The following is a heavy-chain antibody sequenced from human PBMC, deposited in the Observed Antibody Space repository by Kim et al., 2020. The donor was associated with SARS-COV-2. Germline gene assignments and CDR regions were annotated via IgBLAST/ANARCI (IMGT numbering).Heavy chain of an antibody. Sequence: GGSLRLSCAASGFTFSSYWMHWVRQAPGKGLVWVSRINSDGSSTSYADSVKGRFTISRDNAKNTLYLQMNSLRAEDTAVYYCARDRGYCSSTSCENWFDPWGQGTLVTVSS. CDR1: GFTFSSYW. V-gene: IGHV3-74*01. CDR2: INSDGSST. J-gene: IGHJ5*02. CDR3: ARDRGYCSSTSCENWFDP. D-gene: IGHD2-2*03.